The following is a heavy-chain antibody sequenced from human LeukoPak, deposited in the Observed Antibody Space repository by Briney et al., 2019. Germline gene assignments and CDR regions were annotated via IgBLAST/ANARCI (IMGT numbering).Heavy chain of an antibody. CDR2: IKQDGSEE. CDR1: GFTSSSYW. D-gene: IGHD1-26*01. Sequence: GGSLRLSCAASGFTSSSYWMSWVRQAPGKGLEWVANIKQDGSEEYYVDSVKGRFTISRDNAKNSLYLQMNSLRAEDTAVYYCARTEGIVGAFDYWGQGTLVTVSS. V-gene: IGHV3-7*01. CDR3: ARTEGIVGAFDY. J-gene: IGHJ4*02.